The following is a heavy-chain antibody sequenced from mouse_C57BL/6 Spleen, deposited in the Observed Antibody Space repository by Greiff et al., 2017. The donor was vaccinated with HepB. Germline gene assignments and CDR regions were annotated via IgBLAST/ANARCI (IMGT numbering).Heavy chain of an antibody. J-gene: IGHJ3*01. V-gene: IGHV8-12*01. D-gene: IGHD2-3*01. CDR2: IYWDDDK. CDR3: ARSYDGYSDWFAY. Sequence: QVTLKESGPGILQSSQTLSLTCSFSGFSLSTSCMGLSWIRPPSGKGLEWLAHIYWDDDKRYNPSLKSRPTITKDTSRNQVFLTLTSVDTAVTAPYCGARSYDGYSDWFAYWGQGTLVTVSA. CDR1: GFSLSTSCMG.